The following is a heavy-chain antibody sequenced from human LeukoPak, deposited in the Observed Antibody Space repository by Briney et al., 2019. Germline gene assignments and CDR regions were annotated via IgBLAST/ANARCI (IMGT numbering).Heavy chain of an antibody. D-gene: IGHD1-14*01. CDR3: ATGLGNWYFDL. CDR1: GYTLTSYY. Sequence: ASVKVSCKASGYTLTSYYMHWVRQAPGQGLEWMGIINPSGGSTSYAQKFQGRVTMTRDTSTSTVYMELSSPRSEDTAVYYCATGLGNWYFDLWGRGTLVTVSS. J-gene: IGHJ2*01. CDR2: INPSGGST. V-gene: IGHV1-46*03.